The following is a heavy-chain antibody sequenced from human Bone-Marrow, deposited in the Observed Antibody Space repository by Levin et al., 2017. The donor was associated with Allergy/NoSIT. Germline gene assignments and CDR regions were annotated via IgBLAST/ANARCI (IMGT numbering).Heavy chain of an antibody. CDR3: ATWGAVDGDYYNGLDV. Sequence: RSQTLSLTCTLSGGSITDSYWSWIRQPAGKGLEWIGLIYTSGSTNYYPSIKSRVTMSLDTSKNQFSLKMRSVTAADTAIYYCATWGAVDGDYYNGLDVWGQGTTVTVSS. V-gene: IGHV4-4*07. D-gene: IGHD3-16*01. CDR2: IYTSGST. J-gene: IGHJ6*02. CDR1: GGSITDSY.